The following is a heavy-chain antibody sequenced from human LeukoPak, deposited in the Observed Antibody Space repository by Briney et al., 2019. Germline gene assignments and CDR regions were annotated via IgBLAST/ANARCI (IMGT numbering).Heavy chain of an antibody. V-gene: IGHV5-51*01. CDR2: IYPGDSDT. CDR3: ARQGYGYSSGLY. J-gene: IGHJ4*02. CDR1: GYSFTTYW. Sequence: ASVKVSCKGSGYSFTTYWIAWVRQMPGKGLEWMGIIYPGDSDTRYSPSFQGQVTISADKSISTAYLHWSSLKASDTAMYYCARQGYGYSSGLYWGQGTLLTVSS. D-gene: IGHD6-19*01.